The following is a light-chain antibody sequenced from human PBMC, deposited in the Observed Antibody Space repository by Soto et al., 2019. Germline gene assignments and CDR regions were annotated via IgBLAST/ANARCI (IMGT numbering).Light chain of an antibody. CDR2: GAS. J-gene: IGKJ1*01. CDR1: QSVGSK. Sequence: EIVLTQSPGTLSLSPSERATLSGRASQSVGSKLAWYRQTPGQAPRLLIYGASTRATDTPAMFSGSGAETDFTLTISRVEPADFAVYYCQQYGSSFSTFGQGTQVE. V-gene: IGKV3-20*01. CDR3: QQYGSSFST.